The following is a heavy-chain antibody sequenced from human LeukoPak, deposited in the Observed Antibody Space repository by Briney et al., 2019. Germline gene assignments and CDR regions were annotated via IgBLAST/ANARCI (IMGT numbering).Heavy chain of an antibody. CDR2: IYPGDSDT. J-gene: IGHJ4*02. V-gene: IGHV5-51*01. CDR1: GYNFTNYW. Sequence: GESLKISCKASGYNFTNYWIGWVRQMPGKGLEWMGIIYPGDSDTRYSPSFQGQVTISADKSISTASLQWSSLKASDTAMYYCARLLRNIAAAVYYFDYWGQGTLVTVSS. D-gene: IGHD6-13*01. CDR3: ARLLRNIAAAVYYFDY.